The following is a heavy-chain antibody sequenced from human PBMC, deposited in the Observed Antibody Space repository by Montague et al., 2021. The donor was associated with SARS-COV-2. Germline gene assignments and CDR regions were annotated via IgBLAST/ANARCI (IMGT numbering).Heavy chain of an antibody. CDR1: GGSTNNYY. V-gene: IGHV4-4*07. CDR3: ARGRFYYDSGELGS. CDR2: IHASGIS. J-gene: IGHJ5*02. Sequence: SETLSLTCTVSGGSTNNYYWSWIQQPAGKGLEWIGRIHASGISTYNPTLETRVTMSVDTSKNQFSLKLSSVTAADTAVYYCARGRFYYDSGELGSWGQGTLATVSS. D-gene: IGHD3-22*01.